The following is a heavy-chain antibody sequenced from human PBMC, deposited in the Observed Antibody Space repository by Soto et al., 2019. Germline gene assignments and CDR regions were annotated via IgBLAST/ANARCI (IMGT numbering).Heavy chain of an antibody. CDR3: ARPRIPADYDMDV. Sequence: QKISWKGSGYSFTSYWISWVHQMPGKGLEWMGRIDPSDSYTNYSPSFQGHVTISADKSVSTAYLQWSSLQASDTAMYYCARPRIPADYDMDVWGQGTTVTVSS. CDR2: IDPSDSYT. V-gene: IGHV5-10-1*01. J-gene: IGHJ6*02. D-gene: IGHD2-2*01. CDR1: GYSFTSYW.